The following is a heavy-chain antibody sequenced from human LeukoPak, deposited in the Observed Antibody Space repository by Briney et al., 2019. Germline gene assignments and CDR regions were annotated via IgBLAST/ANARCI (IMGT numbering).Heavy chain of an antibody. CDR1: GFTFSSYA. Sequence: GGSLRLSCAASGFTFSSYAMSWVRQAPGKGLEWVSAISGSGGSTYYADSVKGRFTISRDNSKNTLYLQMNSLRAEDTAVYYCAKGTYDSSGYYFLFDYWGQGTLVTVSS. CDR3: AKGTYDSSGYYFLFDY. V-gene: IGHV3-23*01. CDR2: ISGSGGST. D-gene: IGHD3-22*01. J-gene: IGHJ4*02.